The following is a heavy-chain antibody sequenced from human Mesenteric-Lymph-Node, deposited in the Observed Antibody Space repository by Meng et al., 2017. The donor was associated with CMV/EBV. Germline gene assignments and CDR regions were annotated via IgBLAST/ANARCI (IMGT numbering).Heavy chain of an antibody. CDR3: AKGLTTPVIDY. D-gene: IGHD4-11*01. Sequence: GESLKISCVGSGFTFSNFWMNWVRQAPGKGLEWVANIKNDGSETYYVHSVKGRFTISRDNSKNSLYLQMNSLRAEDTALYYCAKGLTTPVIDYWGQGTLVTVSS. CDR2: IKNDGSET. CDR1: GFTFSNFW. V-gene: IGHV3-7*03. J-gene: IGHJ4*02.